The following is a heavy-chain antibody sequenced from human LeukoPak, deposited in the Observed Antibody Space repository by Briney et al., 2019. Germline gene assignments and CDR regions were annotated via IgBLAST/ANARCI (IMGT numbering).Heavy chain of an antibody. Sequence: GASVKVSCKASGYTFTGYYMHWVRQAPGQGLEWMGWINPNSGGTNYAQKFQGRVTMTRDTSISTAYMELSRLRSDDTAVYYCARVLGGYSGYKPYWGQGTLVTVSS. CDR1: GYTFTGYY. D-gene: IGHD5-12*01. CDR2: INPNSGGT. V-gene: IGHV1-2*02. J-gene: IGHJ4*02. CDR3: ARVLGGYSGYKPY.